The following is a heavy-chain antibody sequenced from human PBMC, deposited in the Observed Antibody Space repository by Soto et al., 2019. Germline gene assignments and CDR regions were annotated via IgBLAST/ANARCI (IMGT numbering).Heavy chain of an antibody. CDR1: GFTFSSYW. CDR3: ASPSLAVAGQGFDY. Sequence: EVQLVESGGGLGQPGGSLRLSCAASGFTFSSYWMHWVRQAPGKGLVWVSRINSDGSSTSYADSVKGRFTISRDNAKNTLYLQMNSMRAEDTAVYYCASPSLAVAGQGFDYWGQGTLVTVSS. V-gene: IGHV3-74*01. J-gene: IGHJ4*02. CDR2: INSDGSST. D-gene: IGHD6-19*01.